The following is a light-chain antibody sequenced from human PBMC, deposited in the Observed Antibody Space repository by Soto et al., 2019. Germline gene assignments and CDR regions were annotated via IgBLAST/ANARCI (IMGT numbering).Light chain of an antibody. Sequence: DIQMTQSPSSLSASVGDTVTITCRASHYISRYLNWYQQKPGKAPNILIYGASSLPTGVPARFSGSGSGTDFTLTISGLQRDDFTTYYCQQSYSALTFGQGTKLEIK. CDR2: GAS. J-gene: IGKJ2*01. V-gene: IGKV1-39*01. CDR3: QQSYSALT. CDR1: HYISRY.